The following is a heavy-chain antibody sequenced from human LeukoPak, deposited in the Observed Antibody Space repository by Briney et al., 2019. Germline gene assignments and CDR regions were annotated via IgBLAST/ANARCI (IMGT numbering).Heavy chain of an antibody. J-gene: IGHJ4*02. CDR2: IKQDRSEK. CDR3: ARLREIPVFGVVTKSTSYFDY. CDR1: GFTFTDYW. Sequence: GGSLRLSCAASGFTFTDYWMSWVRQAPGKGLELVANIKQDRSEKYYVDSVKGRFTISRDNAKNSLYLQMNSLRAEDTAVYYCARLREIPVFGVVTKSTSYFDYWGQGTLVTVSS. D-gene: IGHD3-3*01. V-gene: IGHV3-7*01.